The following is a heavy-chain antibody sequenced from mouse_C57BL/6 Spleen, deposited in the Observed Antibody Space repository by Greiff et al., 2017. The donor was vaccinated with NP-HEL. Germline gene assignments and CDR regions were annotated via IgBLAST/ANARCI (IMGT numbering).Heavy chain of an antibody. CDR3: ARNYGSSYVSYFDY. CDR1: GYTFTSYG. V-gene: IGHV1-81*01. Sequence: QVHVKQSGAELARPGASVKLSCKASGYTFTSYGISWVKQRTGQGLEWIGEIYPRSGNTYYNEKFKGKATLTADKSSSTAYMELRSLTSEDSAVYFCARNYGSSYVSYFDYWGQGTTLTVSS. D-gene: IGHD1-1*01. CDR2: IYPRSGNT. J-gene: IGHJ2*01.